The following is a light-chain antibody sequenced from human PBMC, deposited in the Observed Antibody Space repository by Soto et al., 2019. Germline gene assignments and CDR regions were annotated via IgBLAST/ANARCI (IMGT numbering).Light chain of an antibody. CDR3: QQYDRFSHT. J-gene: IGKJ1*01. CDR1: QTISSW. Sequence: DIQMTQSPPTMPGSVGGRVTIICWASQTISSWLAWYQQKPGKAPKLLIYKASTLKSGVPSRFSGSGSGTEFTLTISSLQPDDFATYYCQQYDRFSHTFGQGTKVDIK. V-gene: IGKV1-5*03. CDR2: KAS.